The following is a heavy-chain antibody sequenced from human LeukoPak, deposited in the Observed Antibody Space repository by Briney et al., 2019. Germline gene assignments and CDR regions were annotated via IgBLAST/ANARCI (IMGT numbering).Heavy chain of an antibody. D-gene: IGHD3-22*01. V-gene: IGHV4-39*01. J-gene: IGHJ6*03. Sequence: PSQTLSLTCTVSGGSISSSSYYWGWIRQPPGKGLEWIGSIYYSGSTYYNPSLKSRVTISVDTSKNQFSLKLSSVTAADTAVYYCARCPYDSSGYYSYYYYYMDVWGKGTTVTVSS. CDR2: IYYSGST. CDR1: GGSISSSSYY. CDR3: ARCPYDSSGYYSYYYYYMDV.